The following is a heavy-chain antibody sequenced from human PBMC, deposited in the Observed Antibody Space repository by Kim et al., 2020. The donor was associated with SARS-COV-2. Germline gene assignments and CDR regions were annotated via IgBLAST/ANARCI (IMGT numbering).Heavy chain of an antibody. CDR3: ARGGLGSGSYFIRDWFDP. CDR1: GGSFSGYY. D-gene: IGHD3-10*01. V-gene: IGHV4-34*01. J-gene: IGHJ5*02. CDR2: INHSGST. Sequence: SETLSLTCAVYGGSFSGYYWSWIRQPPGKGLEWIGEINHSGSTNYNPSLKSRVTISVDTSKNQFSLKLSSVTATDTAVYYCARGGLGSGSYFIRDWFDPWGQGTLVTVSS.